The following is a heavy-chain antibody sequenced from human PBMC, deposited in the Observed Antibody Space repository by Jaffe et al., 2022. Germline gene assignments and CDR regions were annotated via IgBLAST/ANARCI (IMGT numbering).Heavy chain of an antibody. Sequence: QVQLVESGGGVVQPGGSLRLSCAASGFTFSSYGMHWVRQAPGKGLEWVAFIRYDGSNKYYADSVKGRFTISRDNSKNTLYLQMNSLRAEDTAVYYCAKDHGQLVRFGYFDYWGQGTLVTVSS. V-gene: IGHV3-30*02. CDR1: GFTFSSYG. J-gene: IGHJ4*02. CDR2: IRYDGSNK. D-gene: IGHD6-6*01. CDR3: AKDHGQLVRFGYFDY.